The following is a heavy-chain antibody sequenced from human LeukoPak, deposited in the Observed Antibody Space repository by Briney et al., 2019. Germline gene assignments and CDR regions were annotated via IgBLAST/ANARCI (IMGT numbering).Heavy chain of an antibody. CDR1: GGSISSSSYY. V-gene: IGHV4-39*07. CDR3: AREGSSWYSFRDYYYYMDV. J-gene: IGHJ6*03. Sequence: PSETLSLTCTVSGGSISSSSYYWGWIRQPPGKGLEWIGSIYYSGSTYYNPSRKSRVTISVDTSKNQFSLKLSSVTAADTAVYYCAREGSSWYSFRDYYYYMDVWGKGTTVTISS. D-gene: IGHD6-13*01. CDR2: IYYSGST.